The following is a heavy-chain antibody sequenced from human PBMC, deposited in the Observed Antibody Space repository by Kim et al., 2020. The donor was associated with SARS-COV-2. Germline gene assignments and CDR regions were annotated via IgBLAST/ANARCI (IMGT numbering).Heavy chain of an antibody. CDR3: ARETGYGDYIRFDP. D-gene: IGHD4-17*01. CDR1: GGSFSGYY. J-gene: IGHJ5*02. CDR2: INHSGST. V-gene: IGHV4-34*01. Sequence: SETLSLTCAVYGGSFSGYYWSWIRQPPGKGLEWIGEINHSGSTNYNPSLKSRVTISVDTSKNQFSLKLSSVTAADTAVYYCARETGYGDYIRFDPWGQGTLVTVSS.